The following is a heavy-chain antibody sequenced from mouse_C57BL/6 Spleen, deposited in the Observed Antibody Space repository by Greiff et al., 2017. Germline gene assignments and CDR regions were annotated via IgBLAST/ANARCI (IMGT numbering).Heavy chain of an antibody. J-gene: IGHJ4*01. D-gene: IGHD2-1*01. V-gene: IGHV1-61*01. CDR2: IYPSDSET. CDR3: ARGGNYGAMDY. CDR1: GYTFTSYW. Sequence: VQLQQPGAELVRPGSSVKLSCKASGYTFTSYWMDWVKQRPGQGLEWIGNIYPSDSETHYNQKFKDKATLTVDKSSSTAYMQLSSLTSEDSAVYYCARGGNYGAMDYWGQGTSVTVSS.